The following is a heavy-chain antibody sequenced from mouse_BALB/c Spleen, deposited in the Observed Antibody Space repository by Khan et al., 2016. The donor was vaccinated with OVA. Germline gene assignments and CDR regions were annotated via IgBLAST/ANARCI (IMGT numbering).Heavy chain of an antibody. V-gene: IGHV2-6-5*01. CDR3: AKGLWSYYFAWDY. Sequence: VQLKQSGPGLVAPSQSLSITCTVSGFSLTDYGVSWIRQPLGKGLEWLGVIWGGGSTYYNSALKSRLSISKDNSKSHVFLKMNSLQTDDTAMYFCAKGLWSYYFAWDYWGQGTSVTVSS. J-gene: IGHJ4*01. CDR2: IWGGGST. D-gene: IGHD1-1*02. CDR1: GFSLTDYG.